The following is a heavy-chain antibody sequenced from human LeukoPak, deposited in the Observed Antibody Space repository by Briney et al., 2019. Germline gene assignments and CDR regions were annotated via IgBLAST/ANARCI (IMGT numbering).Heavy chain of an antibody. CDR2: IKSKTDGGTT. V-gene: IGHV3-15*01. J-gene: IGHJ3*02. Sequence: PGGSLRLSCAASGFTFSNAWMSWVRQAPGKGLEWVGRIKSKTDGGTTDYAAPVKGRFTISRDDSKNTLYLQMNSLKTEDTAVYYCTTDHETIVATRADAFDIWGQGTMVTVSS. CDR3: TTDHETIVATRADAFDI. CDR1: GFTFSNAW. D-gene: IGHD5-12*01.